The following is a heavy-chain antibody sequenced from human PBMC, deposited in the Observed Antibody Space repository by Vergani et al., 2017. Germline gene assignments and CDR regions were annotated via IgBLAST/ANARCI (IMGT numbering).Heavy chain of an antibody. CDR1: GFTVSSNY. V-gene: IGHV3-53*04. CDR2: IYSGGST. J-gene: IGHJ6*02. CDR3: ARDRVDIVATTTYYYYYYGMDV. Sequence: EVQLVESGGGLVKPGGSLRLSCAASGFTVSSNYMSWVRQAPGKGLEWVSVIYSGGSTYYADSGKGRFTISRHNSKNTLYLQMNSLRAEDTAVYYCARDRVDIVATTTYYYYYYGMDVWGQGTTVTVSS. D-gene: IGHD5-12*01.